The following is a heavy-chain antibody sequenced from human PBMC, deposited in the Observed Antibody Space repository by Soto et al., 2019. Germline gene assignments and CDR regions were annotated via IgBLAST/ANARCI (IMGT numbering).Heavy chain of an antibody. CDR2: INPNSGGT. Sequence: QVPLVQSGAEVKKPGASVKVSCKASGYTFTGYYMHWVRQAPGQGLEWMGWINPNSGGTNYAQKFQGWVTMTRDTSISTAYMELSRLRSDDTAVYYCARDLGYSYGWGTDYWGQGTLVTVSS. J-gene: IGHJ4*02. D-gene: IGHD5-18*01. V-gene: IGHV1-2*04. CDR1: GYTFTGYY. CDR3: ARDLGYSYGWGTDY.